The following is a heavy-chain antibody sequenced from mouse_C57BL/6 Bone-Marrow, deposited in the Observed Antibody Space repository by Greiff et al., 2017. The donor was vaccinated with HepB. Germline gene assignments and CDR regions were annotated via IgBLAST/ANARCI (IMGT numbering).Heavy chain of an antibody. D-gene: IGHD2-1*01. Sequence: EVKLQESGPGLVKPSQSLSLTCSVTGYSITSGYYWNWIRQFPGNKLEWMGYISYDGSNNYNPSLKNRISITRDTSKNQFFLKLNSVTTEDTATYYCARYGNYVDYWGQGTLVTVSA. CDR1: GYSITSGYY. CDR3: ARYGNYVDY. J-gene: IGHJ3*01. V-gene: IGHV3-6*01. CDR2: ISYDGSN.